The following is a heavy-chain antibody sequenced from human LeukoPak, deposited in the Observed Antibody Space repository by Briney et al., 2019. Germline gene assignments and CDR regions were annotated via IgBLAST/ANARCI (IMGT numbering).Heavy chain of an antibody. CDR2: IDPNTGGT. J-gene: IGHJ4*02. D-gene: IGHD3-10*01. V-gene: IGHV1-2*02. CDR1: GYTFTDYGYC. CDR3: TTRLIRGDY. Sequence: GASVKVSCKASGYTFTDYGYCIHWVRQRPGQGLEWMGWIDPNTGGTKYAQTFQGRVTMTRDTSITTAFMDLSRLTSDDTAVYYCTTRLIRGDYWGQGTLVAVSS.